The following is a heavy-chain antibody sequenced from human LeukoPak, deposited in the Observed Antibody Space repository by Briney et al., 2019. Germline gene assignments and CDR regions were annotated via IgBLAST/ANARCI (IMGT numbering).Heavy chain of an antibody. CDR1: GFTFSTYA. D-gene: IGHD3-3*01. Sequence: GGSLRLSCAASGFTFSTYAMSWVRQAPGKGLDWVSGIRGSGSATYYADSVRGRFTISRDNSKDTLYLQMNTLSAEDTAVYYCARMSHYDFWSGFSHDMDVWGKGTTVTV. CDR2: IRGSGSAT. J-gene: IGHJ6*03. V-gene: IGHV3-23*01. CDR3: ARMSHYDFWSGFSHDMDV.